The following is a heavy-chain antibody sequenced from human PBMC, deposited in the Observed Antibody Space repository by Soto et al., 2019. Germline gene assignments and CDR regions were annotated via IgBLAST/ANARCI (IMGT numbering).Heavy chain of an antibody. CDR1: GSTFSNYA. D-gene: IGHD3-16*02. CDR3: AKDPDRYDYVWGTYRYIDH. J-gene: IGHJ4*02. V-gene: IGHV3-23*01. CDR2: ISTSGGRP. Sequence: GSLILSCAASGSTFSNYAMSWVRQAPRKGLEWVSSISTSGGRPYYADSVKGRFTISRDNSKNTLYLQMNSLRVEDTAVYYCAKDPDRYDYVWGTYRYIDHWGQGTLVTVSS.